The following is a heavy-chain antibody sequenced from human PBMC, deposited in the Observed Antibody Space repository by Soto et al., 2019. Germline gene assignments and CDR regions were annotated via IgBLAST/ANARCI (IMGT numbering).Heavy chain of an antibody. J-gene: IGHJ4*02. CDR3: TSRRSWYTFDY. Sequence: EVQLVESGGGLVKPGGSLRLSCAASGFTFSNAWMNWVRQAPGKGLEWVGRIKSKTDGGTTDYAAPVKGRFTMSRDDSKNTLYLQMNSLKPEDTAVYYCTSRRSWYTFDYWGQGTLVTVSS. CDR1: GFTFSNAW. D-gene: IGHD6-13*01. V-gene: IGHV3-15*07. CDR2: IKSKTDGGTT.